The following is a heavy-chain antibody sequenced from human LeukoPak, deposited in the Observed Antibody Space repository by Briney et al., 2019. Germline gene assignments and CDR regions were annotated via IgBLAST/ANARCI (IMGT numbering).Heavy chain of an antibody. CDR1: GYTFTSYY. V-gene: IGHV1-46*01. CDR2: ISPSGGST. D-gene: IGHD6-13*01. CDR3: ARDIGYSSSWYGGFDP. Sequence: GASVKVSCKASGYTFTSYYMHWVRQAPGQGLEWMGIISPSGGSTSYAQEFQGRVTMTRDTSTSTVYMELSSLRSEDTAVYYCARDIGYSSSWYGGFDPWGQGTLVTVSS. J-gene: IGHJ5*02.